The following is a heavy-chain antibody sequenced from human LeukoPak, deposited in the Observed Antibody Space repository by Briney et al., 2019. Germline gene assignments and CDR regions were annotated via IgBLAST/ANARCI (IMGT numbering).Heavy chain of an antibody. CDR1: GGTFSSYA. Sequence: SVKVSCKASGGTFSSYAISWVRQAPGQGLEWMGGIIPIFGTANYAQKFQGRVTITTDESTSTAYMELSSLRSEDTAVYYCAGGGSSWLNYYYYMDVWGKGTTVTVSS. CDR3: AGGGSSWLNYYYYMDV. V-gene: IGHV1-69*05. J-gene: IGHJ6*03. D-gene: IGHD6-13*01. CDR2: IIPIFGTA.